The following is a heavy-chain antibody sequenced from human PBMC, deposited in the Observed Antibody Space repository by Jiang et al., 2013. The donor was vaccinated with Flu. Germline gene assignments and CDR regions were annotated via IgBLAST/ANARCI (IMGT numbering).Heavy chain of an antibody. Sequence: TVSGGSISSYYWSWIRQPPGKGLEWIGYIYYSGSTNYNPSLKSRVTISVDTSKNQFSLKLSSVTAADTAVYYCAREDCSGGSCRLDYWGQGTLVTVSS. V-gene: IGHV4-59*01. D-gene: IGHD2-15*01. CDR1: GGSISSYY. CDR2: IYYSGST. CDR3: AREDCSGGSCRLDY. J-gene: IGHJ4*02.